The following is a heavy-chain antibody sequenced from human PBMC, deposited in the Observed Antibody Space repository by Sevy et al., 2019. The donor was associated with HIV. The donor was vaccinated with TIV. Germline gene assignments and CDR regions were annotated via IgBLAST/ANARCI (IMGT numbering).Heavy chain of an antibody. CDR3: TKDMVTFGGIIANSPGGFDI. CDR2: LPYDGSKE. CDR1: GFRFSSYG. Sequence: GGSLRLSCAASGFRFSSYGMNWVRQAPGKGLEWVAFLPYDGSKEDYAASVKGRFTISRDNSKNTHYLQMNSLRAEDTAVYYCTKDMVTFGGIIANSPGGFDIWGQGTMVTVSS. V-gene: IGHV3-30*02. D-gene: IGHD3-16*02. J-gene: IGHJ3*02.